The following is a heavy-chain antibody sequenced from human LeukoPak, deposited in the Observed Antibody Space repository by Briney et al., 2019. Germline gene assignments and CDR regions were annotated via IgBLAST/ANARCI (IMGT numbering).Heavy chain of an antibody. V-gene: IGHV4-39*07. D-gene: IGHD6-13*01. CDR2: LYYSGST. CDR3: ASGRGIAAAGKVSGWFDP. CDR1: GGSISSSSYY. Sequence: KPSETLSLTCTVSGGSISSSSYYWGWIRQPPGKGLEWIGSLYYSGSTYYNPSLKSRVTISVDTSKNQFSLKLSSVTAADTAVYYCASGRGIAAAGKVSGWFDPWGQGTLDTVSS. J-gene: IGHJ5*02.